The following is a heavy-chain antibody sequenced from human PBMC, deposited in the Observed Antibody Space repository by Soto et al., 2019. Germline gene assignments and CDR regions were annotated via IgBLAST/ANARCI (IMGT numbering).Heavy chain of an antibody. Sequence: SGPTLVNPTQTLTLTCTFSGFSLSTSGMCVSWIRQPPGKALEWLARIDWDDDKYYSTSLKTRLTISKDTSKNQVVLTMTNMDPVDTATYYCARMIAAAGRYYYGMDVWGQGTTVTVSS. V-gene: IGHV2-70*11. D-gene: IGHD6-13*01. CDR3: ARMIAAAGRYYYGMDV. J-gene: IGHJ6*02. CDR1: GFSLSTSGMC. CDR2: IDWDDDK.